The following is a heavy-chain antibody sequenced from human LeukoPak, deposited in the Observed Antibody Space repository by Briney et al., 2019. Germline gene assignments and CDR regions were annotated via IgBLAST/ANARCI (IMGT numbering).Heavy chain of an antibody. CDR2: VFYSGST. CDR1: DGSISSYY. CDR3: ARHYGGYSYGIFDY. D-gene: IGHD5-18*01. Sequence: SETLSLTCTVSDGSISSYYWSWIRQPPGKGLEWIGYVFYSGSTNSNPSLKSRVTFSVDTSKNQLSLKLRSVTAADTALYHCARHYGGYSYGIFDYWGQGTLVTVSS. J-gene: IGHJ4*02. V-gene: IGHV4-59*08.